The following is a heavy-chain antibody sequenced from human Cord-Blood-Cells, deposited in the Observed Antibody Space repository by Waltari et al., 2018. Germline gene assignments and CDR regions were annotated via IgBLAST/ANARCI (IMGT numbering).Heavy chain of an antibody. Sequence: QVQLVQSGAEVKKPGASVKIACKASGYTSTSHYMTWARQAPGQGLEWMGWINPNSGGTNYAQKFQGRVTMTRDTSISTAYMERSRLRSDDTAVYYCAAYSSGWYGLYWGQGTLVTVSS. J-gene: IGHJ4*02. CDR2: INPNSGGT. V-gene: IGHV1-2*02. D-gene: IGHD6-19*01. CDR3: AAYSSGWYGLY. CDR1: GYTSTSHY.